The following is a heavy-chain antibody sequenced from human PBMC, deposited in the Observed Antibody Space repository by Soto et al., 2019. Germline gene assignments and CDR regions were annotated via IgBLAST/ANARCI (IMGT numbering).Heavy chain of an antibody. Sequence: ASGPTLVNPTQTLTLTCTFSGFSLNTGGMRVSWIRQPPGKALEWLARIGWDDDKFYSTSLKTRLTISKDTSKNQVVLTMTNMDPVDTATYYCARSFTGGSPFDYWGQGTLVTVSS. CDR2: IGWDDDK. D-gene: IGHD3-10*01. CDR1: GFSLNTGGMR. CDR3: ARSFTGGSPFDY. V-gene: IGHV2-70*04. J-gene: IGHJ4*02.